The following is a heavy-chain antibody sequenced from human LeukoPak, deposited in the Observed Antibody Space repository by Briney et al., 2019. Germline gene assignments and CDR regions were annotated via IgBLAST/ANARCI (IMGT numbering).Heavy chain of an antibody. Sequence: SVKVSCKASGGTFSSYAISWVRQAPGQGLEWMGRIIPILGIANYAQKFQGRVTITADKSTSTAYMELSSLRSEDTAVYYCARGSSRSYDYYYYYGMDVWGQGTTVTDSS. D-gene: IGHD3-16*01. CDR2: IIPILGIA. CDR3: ARGSSRSYDYYYYYGMDV. V-gene: IGHV1-69*04. J-gene: IGHJ6*02. CDR1: GGTFSSYA.